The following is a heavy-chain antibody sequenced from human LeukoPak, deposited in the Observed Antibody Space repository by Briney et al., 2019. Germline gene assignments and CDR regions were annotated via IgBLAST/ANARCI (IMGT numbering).Heavy chain of an antibody. CDR1: GFTFSSYS. V-gene: IGHV3-48*01. CDR2: ISSSNSPI. Sequence: GGSLRLSCAASGFTFSSYSMNWVRQAPGKGLEWVSYISSSNSPIYYADSVKGRFTISRDNSKNTLYLQMNSLRAEDTAVYYCAKDYSKTSYYGSGTYYRPNWFDPWGQGTLVTVSS. J-gene: IGHJ5*02. D-gene: IGHD3-10*01. CDR3: AKDYSKTSYYGSGTYYRPNWFDP.